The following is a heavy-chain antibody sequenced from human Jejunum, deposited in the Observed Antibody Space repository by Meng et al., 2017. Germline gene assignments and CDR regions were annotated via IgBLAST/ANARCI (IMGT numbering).Heavy chain of an antibody. CDR1: GFTFSSYA. Sequence: VQRVGSGGGLVQPGGSLRLSCAASGFTFSSYAMSWVRQAPGKGLEWVSTISPGGGTTYYADSVKGRFTISRDNSMNTLSLQMNSLSADDTAVYYCAKTHWLDYWGQGTLVTVSS. CDR2: ISPGGGTT. V-gene: IGHV3-23*04. CDR3: AKTHWLDY. J-gene: IGHJ4*02. D-gene: IGHD1-1*01.